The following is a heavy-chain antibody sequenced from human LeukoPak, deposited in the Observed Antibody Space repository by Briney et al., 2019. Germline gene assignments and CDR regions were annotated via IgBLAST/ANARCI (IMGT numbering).Heavy chain of an antibody. Sequence: GGSLRLSCAASGFTFSSYAMSWVRQAPGKGLEWVSAISGSGGSTYYADSVKGRFTISRDNSKNTLYPQMNSLRAEDTAVYYCAKDPSGTYYYDSSGPWGQGTLVTVSS. CDR2: ISGSGGST. J-gene: IGHJ5*02. CDR3: AKDPSGTYYYDSSGP. V-gene: IGHV3-23*01. D-gene: IGHD3-22*01. CDR1: GFTFSSYA.